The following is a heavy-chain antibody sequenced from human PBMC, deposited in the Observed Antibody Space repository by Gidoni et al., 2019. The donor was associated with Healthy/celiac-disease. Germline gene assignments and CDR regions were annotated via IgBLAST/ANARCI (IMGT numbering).Heavy chain of an antibody. CDR2: SSGSGGST. J-gene: IGHJ4*02. Sequence: EVLLLESGGGLVQPGGSLRIPCAASGFYFSSYAMSWVRQVPGKGLDWVSASSGSGGSTYYADSVKGRFTISRDNSKNTLYLQMNSLRAEDTAVYYCAKPSQGYYDILTGYYVYWGQGTLVTVSS. V-gene: IGHV3-23*01. CDR3: AKPSQGYYDILTGYYVY. D-gene: IGHD3-9*01. CDR1: GFYFSSYA.